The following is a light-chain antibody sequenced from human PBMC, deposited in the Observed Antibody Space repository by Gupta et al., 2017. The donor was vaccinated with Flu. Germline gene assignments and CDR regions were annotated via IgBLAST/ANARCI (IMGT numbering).Light chain of an antibody. V-gene: IGKV3-11*01. CDR2: DAY. Sequence: SFSPGERATRPCRARQRIGTNLAWYQHKPGQAPRLLVHDAYNTATGIPARFSGGGSGTDFTLTISSLEPADFAVYYCQHFQTFGQGTKVEIK. CDR3: QHFQT. CDR1: QRIGTN. J-gene: IGKJ1*01.